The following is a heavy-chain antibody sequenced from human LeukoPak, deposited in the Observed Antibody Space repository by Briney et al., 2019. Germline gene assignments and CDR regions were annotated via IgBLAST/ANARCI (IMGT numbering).Heavy chain of an antibody. D-gene: IGHD2-2*01. CDR2: ISSSNSYI. J-gene: IGHJ6*03. CDR3: ARDRGYCSSTSCLYYYYMDV. Sequence: GGSLRLSCAASGFTFSSYSMNWVRQAPGKGLEWVSFISSSNSYIYYADSVKGRFTISRDNAKNSLYLQMNSLRAEDTAVYYCARDRGYCSSTSCLYYYYMDVWGKGTTVTVSS. V-gene: IGHV3-21*01. CDR1: GFTFSSYS.